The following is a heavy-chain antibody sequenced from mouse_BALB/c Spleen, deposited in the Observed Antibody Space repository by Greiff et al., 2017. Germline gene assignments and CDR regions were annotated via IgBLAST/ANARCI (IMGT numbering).Heavy chain of an antibody. CDR3: ARDYDGYYFDY. CDR1: GYTFTDYY. D-gene: IGHD2-4*01. CDR2: IYPGSGNT. J-gene: IGHJ2*01. V-gene: IGHV1-84*02. Sequence: QVQLKESGPELVKPGASVKISCTASGYTFTDYYLNWVQQNPGQGLEWIGWIYPGSGNTKYHEKFKGKDTLTVDTSSSTAYMQLSSLTSEDTAVYFCARDYDGYYFDYWGQGTTLTVSS.